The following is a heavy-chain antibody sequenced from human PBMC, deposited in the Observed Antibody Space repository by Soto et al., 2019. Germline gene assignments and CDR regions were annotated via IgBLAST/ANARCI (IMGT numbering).Heavy chain of an antibody. Sequence: EVQLVESGGGLVQPGGSLRLSCAVSGFTFSNYDMHWVRQATGRGLEWVSGIDTTGNTFYSASVRGRFTISRENAKTSFYLEMNSLTAEDMAVYYCVSAIPPQAFDIWGRGTMVTVSS. CDR3: VSAIPPQAFDI. V-gene: IGHV3-13*01. CDR1: GFTFSNYD. J-gene: IGHJ3*02. D-gene: IGHD2-2*02. CDR2: IDTTGNT.